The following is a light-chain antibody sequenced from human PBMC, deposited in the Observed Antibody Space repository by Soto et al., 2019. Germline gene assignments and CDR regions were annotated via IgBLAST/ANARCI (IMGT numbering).Light chain of an antibody. Sequence: IQMTQSPSTLSASLGETVTITCRASQTINSWLAWYQQKPGKAPKLLIYDASSLESGVPSRFSGSGSGTEFTLTISSLQPDDFATYYCQQYHSYSYTFGQGTRLEI. CDR1: QTINSW. CDR2: DAS. V-gene: IGKV1-5*01. J-gene: IGKJ5*01. CDR3: QQYHSYSYT.